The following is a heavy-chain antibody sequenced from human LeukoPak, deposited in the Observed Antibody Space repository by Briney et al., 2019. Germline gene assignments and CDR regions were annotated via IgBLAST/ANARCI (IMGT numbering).Heavy chain of an antibody. Sequence: GGTLRLSCAASGFTFSSYGMSWVRQAPGKGLEWVSAISGSGGSTYYADSVKGRFTISRDNSKNTLYLQMNSLRAEDTAVYYCAKDGGYCSGGSCYSNFDYWGQGTLATVSS. J-gene: IGHJ4*02. V-gene: IGHV3-23*01. CDR3: AKDGGYCSGGSCYSNFDY. CDR1: GFTFSSYG. CDR2: ISGSGGST. D-gene: IGHD2-15*01.